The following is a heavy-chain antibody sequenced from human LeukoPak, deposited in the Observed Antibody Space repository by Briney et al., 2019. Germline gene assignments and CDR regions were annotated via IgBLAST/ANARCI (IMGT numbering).Heavy chain of an antibody. CDR2: ISYDGSNK. Sequence: GGSLRLSCAASGFTFSSYAMSWVRQAPGKGLEWVAVISYDGSNKYYADSVKGRFTISRDNSKNTLYLQMNSLRAEDTAVYYCAKDSANYGDLAYYMDVWGKGTTVTVSS. CDR3: AKDSANYGDLAYYMDV. CDR1: GFTFSSYA. D-gene: IGHD4-17*01. J-gene: IGHJ6*03. V-gene: IGHV3-30*18.